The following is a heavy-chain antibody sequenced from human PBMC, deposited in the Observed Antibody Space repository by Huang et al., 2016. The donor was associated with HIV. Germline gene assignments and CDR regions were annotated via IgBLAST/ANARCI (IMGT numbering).Heavy chain of an antibody. CDR1: GFTFSTYN. CDR2: MTSSSGSI. J-gene: IGHJ3*02. D-gene: IGHD3-10*01. V-gene: IGHV3-48*01. CDR3: ARFGSYYYGSGSYLDAFDI. Sequence: EVQLMESGGGLVQPGGSLRLSCAASGFTFSTYNMNWVCQAPGKGLGWVAYMTSSSGSIYDADAGKGRFTISRDNAKNSLYLQMNSLRAEDTAVYYCARFGSYYYGSGSYLDAFDIWGQGTMVTVSS.